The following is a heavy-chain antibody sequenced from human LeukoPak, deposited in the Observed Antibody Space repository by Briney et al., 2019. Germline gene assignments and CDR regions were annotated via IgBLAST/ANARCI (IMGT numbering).Heavy chain of an antibody. CDR2: ISSSGRTI. CDR1: GFTFSSYE. Sequence: GGSLRLSCAASGFTFSSYEMNWVRQAPGKGREWVSYISSSGRTIHYADSVKGRFTFSRDNAKNSLYLQMNSLRAEDTAVYYCARAYYPYAFDIWGQGPMVTVSS. J-gene: IGHJ3*02. D-gene: IGHD3-10*01. V-gene: IGHV3-48*03. CDR3: ARAYYPYAFDI.